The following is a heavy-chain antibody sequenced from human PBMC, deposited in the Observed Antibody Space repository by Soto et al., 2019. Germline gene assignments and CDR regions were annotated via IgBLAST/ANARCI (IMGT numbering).Heavy chain of an antibody. CDR1: GFTFSRYG. D-gene: IGHD6-19*01. J-gene: IGHJ3*02. V-gene: IGHV3-23*01. Sequence: EVQLLESGGGLVQPGGSLRLSCAASGFTFSRYGMSWVRQAPGKGLEWVSAISGSGGSTYYADSVKGRFTISRDNSKNTLYLQMNSLRAEDTAVYYCAKTPGYSSGWYEVGAFDIWGQGTMVTVSS. CDR2: ISGSGGST. CDR3: AKTPGYSSGWYEVGAFDI.